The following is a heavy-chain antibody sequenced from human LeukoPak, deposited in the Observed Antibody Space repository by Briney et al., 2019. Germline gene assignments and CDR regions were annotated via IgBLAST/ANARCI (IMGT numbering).Heavy chain of an antibody. CDR3: ARMTTGHDY. CDR1: GTSFTSYY. V-gene: IGHV4-34*01. D-gene: IGHD4-17*01. Sequence: SSETLSLTCGVSGTSFTSYYWSWIRQTPGKGLECIGEVNHSGYTNMNPPLKSRVPISVDTSKNQFSLMMTSVTAADTAVYFCARMTTGHDYWGQGILVSVSS. CDR2: VNHSGYT. J-gene: IGHJ4*02.